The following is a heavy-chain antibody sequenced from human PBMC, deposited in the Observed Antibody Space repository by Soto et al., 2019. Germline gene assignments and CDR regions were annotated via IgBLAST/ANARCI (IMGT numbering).Heavy chain of an antibody. Sequence: QVQLVESGGGVVQPGRSLRLSCAASGFTFSSYAMHWVRQAPGKGLEWVAVISYDGSNKYYADSVKGRFTISRDNSKKTLYLQMNSLRAEDTAVYYCARGGGGTTVTLLDVWGQGTTVTVSS. CDR1: GFTFSSYA. D-gene: IGHD4-4*01. CDR3: ARGGGGTTVTLLDV. V-gene: IGHV3-30-3*01. J-gene: IGHJ6*02. CDR2: ISYDGSNK.